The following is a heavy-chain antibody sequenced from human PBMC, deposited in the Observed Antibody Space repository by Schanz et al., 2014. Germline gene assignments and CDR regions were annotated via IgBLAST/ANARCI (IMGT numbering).Heavy chain of an antibody. CDR2: INPNTGGT. CDR3: ARDVGRPGHFWYFDL. Sequence: QVQLVQSGAEVKKPGASVKVSCKASGYTFTGYYIHWVRQAPGQGLEWMGRINPNTGGTNFAQKFQGRISMTRDTSTTTFYMELSSLTSDDTAVYFCARDVGRPGHFWYFDLWGRGTLVTVSS. V-gene: IGHV1-2*06. J-gene: IGHJ2*01. D-gene: IGHD1-1*01. CDR1: GYTFTGYY.